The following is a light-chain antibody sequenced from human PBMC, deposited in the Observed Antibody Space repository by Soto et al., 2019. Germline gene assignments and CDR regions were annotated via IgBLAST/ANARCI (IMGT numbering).Light chain of an antibody. CDR1: SSNIGSNT. J-gene: IGLJ1*01. V-gene: IGLV1-44*01. CDR2: ANN. Sequence: QSVLTQPPSASGTPGQRVTISCSGSSSNIGSNTVNWYQQLPGTAPKLLIHANNQRPSGVPDRFSVSKSGTSASLAISWLQSEEADYYCAAWDDSRNGYVFGTGTKVTVL. CDR3: AAWDDSRNGYV.